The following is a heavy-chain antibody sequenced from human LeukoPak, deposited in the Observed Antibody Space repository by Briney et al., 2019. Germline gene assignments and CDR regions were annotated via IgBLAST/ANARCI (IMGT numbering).Heavy chain of an antibody. V-gene: IGHV3-53*01. J-gene: IGHJ3*02. D-gene: IGHD6-13*01. CDR1: GFTVSSNF. CDR3: ARAIRELVLAFDI. CDR2: IYSGGST. Sequence: GGSLRLSCAASGFTVSSNFMSWVRQAPGKGLEWVSGIYSGGSTYYADSVKGRFTISRDNSKNTLHLQMNSLRAEDTAVYYCARAIRELVLAFDIWGQGTMVTVSS.